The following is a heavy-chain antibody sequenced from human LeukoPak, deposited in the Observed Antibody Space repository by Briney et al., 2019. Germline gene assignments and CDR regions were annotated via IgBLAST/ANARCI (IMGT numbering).Heavy chain of an antibody. J-gene: IGHJ4*02. D-gene: IGHD1-26*01. CDR1: GYTCTSYG. CDR2: ISAYTGDR. V-gene: IGHV1-18*01. CDR3: ARVWWEGPFDY. Sequence: ASVKVSCKASGYTCTSYGISWVRQAPGQGLEWMGWISAYTGDRNYAQNLQGRITMTTDTSTSTAYMELRSLRSDDTAVYYCARVWWEGPFDYWGQGTLVTVSS.